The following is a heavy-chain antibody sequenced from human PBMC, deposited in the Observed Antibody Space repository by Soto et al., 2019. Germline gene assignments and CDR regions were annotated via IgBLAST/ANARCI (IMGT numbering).Heavy chain of an antibody. Sequence: VASVKVSCKASGYTFTSYDINWVRQATGQGLEWMGWMNPNSGNTGYAQKFQGRVTMTRNTSISTAYMELSSLRSEDTAVYYCARGAVDIVATIDYYYYYGMDVWGQGTTVTVSS. CDR2: MNPNSGNT. V-gene: IGHV1-8*01. J-gene: IGHJ6*02. CDR1: GYTFTSYD. CDR3: ARGAVDIVATIDYYYYYGMDV. D-gene: IGHD5-12*01.